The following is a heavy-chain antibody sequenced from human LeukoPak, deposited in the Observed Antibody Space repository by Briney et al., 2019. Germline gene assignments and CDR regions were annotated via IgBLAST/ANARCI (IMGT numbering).Heavy chain of an antibody. D-gene: IGHD4-17*01. V-gene: IGHV4-38-2*02. CDR2: IYHSGST. Sequence: SETLSLTCTVSGYSISSGYYWGWIRQPPGKGLEWIGRIYHSGSTYYNPSLKSRVTISVHTSNNQFSLKLSSVTAADTAVYYCARAMTTVTHTEYFQHWGQGTLVTVSS. CDR3: ARAMTTVTHTEYFQH. CDR1: GYSISSGYY. J-gene: IGHJ1*01.